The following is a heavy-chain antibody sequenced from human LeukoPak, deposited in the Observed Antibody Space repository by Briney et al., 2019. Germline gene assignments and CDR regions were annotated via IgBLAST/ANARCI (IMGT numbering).Heavy chain of an antibody. V-gene: IGHV4-61*02. CDR2: IYTSGST. CDR3: ARGFAVPNWFDP. D-gene: IGHD2-21*01. Sequence: SETLSLTCTVSGVSIRSSTYYWGWIRQPAGKGLEWIGRIYTSGSTNYNPSLKSRVTISVDTSKNQFSLKLSSVTAADTAVYYCARGFAVPNWFDPWGQGTLVTVSS. J-gene: IGHJ5*02. CDR1: GVSIRSSTYY.